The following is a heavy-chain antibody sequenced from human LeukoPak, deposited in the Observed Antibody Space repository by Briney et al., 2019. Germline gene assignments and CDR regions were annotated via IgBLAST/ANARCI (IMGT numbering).Heavy chain of an antibody. J-gene: IGHJ5*02. Sequence: PSETLSLTCTVSGGSISSSSYYWGWIRQPPGKGLEWIGSIYYSGSTYYNPSLKSRVTISVDTSKNQFSLKPSSVTAADTAVYYCARLGGGSSWYDNWFDPWGQGTLVTVSS. CDR3: ARLGGGSSWYDNWFDP. V-gene: IGHV4-39*01. CDR2: IYYSGST. D-gene: IGHD6-13*01. CDR1: GGSISSSSYY.